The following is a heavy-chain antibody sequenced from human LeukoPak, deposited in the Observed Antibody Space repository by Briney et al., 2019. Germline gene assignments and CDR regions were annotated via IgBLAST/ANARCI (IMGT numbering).Heavy chain of an antibody. D-gene: IGHD3-9*01. Sequence: PSETLSLTCTVSGGSISSYYWSWIRQPPGKGLEWIGYIYYSGSTNYNPSLKSRVTISLGTSKNQFSLKLSSVTAADTAVYYCARGDSSWDILTGYYKNGGYFDYWGQGTLVTVSS. CDR1: GGSISSYY. V-gene: IGHV4-59*01. J-gene: IGHJ4*02. CDR2: IYYSGST. CDR3: ARGDSSWDILTGYYKNGGYFDY.